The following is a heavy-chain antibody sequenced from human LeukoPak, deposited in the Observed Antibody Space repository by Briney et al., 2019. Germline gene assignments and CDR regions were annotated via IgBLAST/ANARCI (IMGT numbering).Heavy chain of an antibody. CDR1: GFTVSSNY. CDR2: IYSAGST. J-gene: IGHJ4*02. CDR3: ARDLSFDY. V-gene: IGHV3-53*01. Sequence: GGSLGLSCAASGFTVSSNYMSWVRQAPGKELEWVSVIYSAGSTYYADSVKGRFTISRDNSKNTLYLQMNSLRAEDTAVYYCARDLSFDYWGQGTLVTVSS. D-gene: IGHD3-16*02.